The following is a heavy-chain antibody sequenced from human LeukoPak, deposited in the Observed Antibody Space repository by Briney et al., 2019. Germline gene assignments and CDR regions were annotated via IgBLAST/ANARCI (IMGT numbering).Heavy chain of an antibody. CDR3: ARVLGSGWDNYYYMDV. D-gene: IGHD6-19*01. CDR1: GGSISSNSYY. CDR2: IYTSGST. J-gene: IGHJ6*03. V-gene: IGHV4-61*02. Sequence: SQTLSLTCTVSGGSISSNSYYWSWIRQPAGKGLEWIGRIYTSGSTNYNPSLKSRVTISVDTSKNQFSLKLSSVTAADTAVYYCARVLGSGWDNYYYMDVWGKGTTVTISS.